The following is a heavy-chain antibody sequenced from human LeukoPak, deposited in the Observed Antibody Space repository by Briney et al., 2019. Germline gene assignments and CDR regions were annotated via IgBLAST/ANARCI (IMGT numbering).Heavy chain of an antibody. D-gene: IGHD5-18*01. Sequence: GGYLRLSCAASGFTFSSYGMHWVRQAPGKGLEWVAVISYDGSNKYYVDSVKGRFTISRDNSKNTLYLQMNSLRAEDTAVYYCAKDQAGYSNYFEHWGQGTPVTVSS. V-gene: IGHV3-30*18. CDR1: GFTFSSYG. J-gene: IGHJ4*02. CDR2: ISYDGSNK. CDR3: AKDQAGYSNYFEH.